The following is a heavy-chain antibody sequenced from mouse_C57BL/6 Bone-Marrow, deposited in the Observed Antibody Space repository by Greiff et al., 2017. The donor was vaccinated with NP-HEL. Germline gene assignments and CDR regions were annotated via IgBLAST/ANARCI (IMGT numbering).Heavy chain of an antibody. V-gene: IGHV5-16*01. CDR2: INYDGSST. J-gene: IGHJ2*01. D-gene: IGHD3-1*01. Sequence: DVQLVESEGGLVQPGSSMKLSCTASGFTFSDYYMAWVRQVPEKGLEWVANINYDGSSTYYLDSLKSRFIISRDNAKNILYLQMSSLKSEDTATYYCARDRGYYFDYWGQGTTLTVSS. CDR1: GFTFSDYY. CDR3: ARDRGYYFDY.